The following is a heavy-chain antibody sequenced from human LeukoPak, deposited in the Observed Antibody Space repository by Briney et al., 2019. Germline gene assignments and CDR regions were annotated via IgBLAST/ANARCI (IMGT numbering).Heavy chain of an antibody. CDR2: ISSSGTTT. CDR1: GFTFSSYE. D-gene: IGHD1-26*01. CDR3: TRDEEGASREFDY. Sequence: PGGSLRLSCAASGFTFSSYEMNWVRQAPGKGLEWVSYISSSGTTTFYADSVKGRFTISRDNAKNSLYLQMNSLRVEDTAVYYCTRDEEGASREFDYWGQGALVTVS. V-gene: IGHV3-48*03. J-gene: IGHJ4*02.